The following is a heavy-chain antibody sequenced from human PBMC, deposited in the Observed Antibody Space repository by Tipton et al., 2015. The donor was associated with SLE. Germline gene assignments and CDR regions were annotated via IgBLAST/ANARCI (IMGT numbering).Heavy chain of an antibody. J-gene: IGHJ3*02. Sequence: SLRLSCAASGFTFDDYGMSWVRQAPGKGLEWVSYISSSSSTIYYADSVKGRFTISRDNAKNSLYLQMNSLRAEDTAVYYCARDLGYSYGDAFDIWGQGTMVTVSS. CDR2: ISSSSSTI. V-gene: IGHV3-48*01. CDR1: GFTFDDYG. D-gene: IGHD5-18*01. CDR3: ARDLGYSYGDAFDI.